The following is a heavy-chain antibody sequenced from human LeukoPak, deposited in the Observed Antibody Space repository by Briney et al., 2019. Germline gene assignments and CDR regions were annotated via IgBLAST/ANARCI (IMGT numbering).Heavy chain of an antibody. CDR3: ARDGGWFGELYFDY. CDR2: ISYDGSNK. D-gene: IGHD3-10*01. CDR1: GFTFSSYA. J-gene: IGHJ4*02. Sequence: SGGSLRLSCAASGFTFSSYAMHWVRQAPGKGLEWVAVISYDGSNKYYADSVKGRFTISRDNSKNTLYLQMNSLRAEDTAVYYCARDGGWFGELYFDYWGQGTLVTVSS. V-gene: IGHV3-30*04.